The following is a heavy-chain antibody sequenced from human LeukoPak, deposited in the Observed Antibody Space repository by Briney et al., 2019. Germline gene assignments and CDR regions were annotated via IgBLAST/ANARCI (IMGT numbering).Heavy chain of an antibody. D-gene: IGHD4-17*01. Sequence: ASVKVSCKASGYTFTSYDINWVRQATGQGLEWMGWMNPNSGNTGYAQKLQGRVTMTTDTSTSTAYMELRSLRSDDTAVYYCARDALAYGDLNFDYWGQGTLVTVSS. CDR3: ARDALAYGDLNFDY. CDR2: MNPNSGNT. J-gene: IGHJ4*02. V-gene: IGHV1-8*02. CDR1: GYTFTSYD.